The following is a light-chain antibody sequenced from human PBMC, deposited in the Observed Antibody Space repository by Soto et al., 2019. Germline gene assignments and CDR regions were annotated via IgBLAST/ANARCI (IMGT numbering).Light chain of an antibody. CDR2: WAS. CDR1: QSVLYSSNNKNY. CDR3: QQYYSTPRRT. J-gene: IGKJ1*01. Sequence: DIVMTQSPDSLAVSLGERATINCKSSQSVLYSSNNKNYLAWYQQKPGQPPKLLIYWASTRESGVPDRFSGSGSGTVFTLTISSLQAEDVAVYYCQQYYSTPRRTFGQGTKVEIK. V-gene: IGKV4-1*01.